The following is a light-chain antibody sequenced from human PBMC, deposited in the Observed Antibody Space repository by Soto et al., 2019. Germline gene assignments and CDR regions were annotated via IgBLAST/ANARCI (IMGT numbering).Light chain of an antibody. CDR3: QQRSNWRLT. Sequence: EIVLTQSPATLSLSPGERATLSCRAGQGVSTSLAGYQQKPGQAPRLLIYDASNRATGVPARFSGSGSGTDFTLTISSLEPEDFAVYYCQQRSNWRLTFGGGTKVEIK. V-gene: IGKV3-11*01. J-gene: IGKJ4*01. CDR1: QGVSTS. CDR2: DAS.